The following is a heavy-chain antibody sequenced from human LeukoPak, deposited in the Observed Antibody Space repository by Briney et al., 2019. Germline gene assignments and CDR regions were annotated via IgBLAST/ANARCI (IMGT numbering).Heavy chain of an antibody. D-gene: IGHD3-22*01. CDR3: ATWAGAVIVDKNGGVY. Sequence: ASVTVSCKVSGGTFNNFALSWVRQAPGQGLEWVGGTIRVSGTTKYAQNLQGRVKVTADGSTSTAYMELSSLRSEDTAVFYCATWAGAVIVDKNGGVYWGQGTLVTVSS. CDR1: GGTFNNFA. J-gene: IGHJ4*02. V-gene: IGHV1-69*13. CDR2: TIRVSGTT.